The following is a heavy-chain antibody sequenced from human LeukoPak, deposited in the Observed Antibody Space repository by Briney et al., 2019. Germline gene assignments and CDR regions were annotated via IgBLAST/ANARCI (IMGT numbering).Heavy chain of an antibody. CDR1: GFAFSSYA. Sequence: GGSLRLSCAASGFAFSSYAMHWVRQAPGKGLEWVSGISWNSGSIGYADSVKGRFTISRDNAKNSLYLQMNSLRAEDTALYYCAKDNRLKKRGDGMGVWGQGTTVTVSS. CDR2: ISWNSGSI. V-gene: IGHV3-9*01. CDR3: AKDNRLKKRGDGMGV. J-gene: IGHJ6*02.